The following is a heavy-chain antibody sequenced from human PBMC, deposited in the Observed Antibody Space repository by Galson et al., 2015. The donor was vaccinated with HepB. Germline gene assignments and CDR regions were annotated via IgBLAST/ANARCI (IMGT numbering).Heavy chain of an antibody. CDR3: ARDRYYYDSSGYLGGMDV. V-gene: IGHV3-21*01. CDR1: GFTFSSYS. J-gene: IGHJ6*02. D-gene: IGHD3-22*01. CDR2: ISSSSSYI. Sequence: SLRLSCAASGFTFSSYSMNWVRQAPGKGLEWVSSISSSSSYIYYADSVKGRFTISRDNAKNSLYLQMNSLRAEDTAVYYCARDRYYYDSSGYLGGMDVWGQGTTVTVSS.